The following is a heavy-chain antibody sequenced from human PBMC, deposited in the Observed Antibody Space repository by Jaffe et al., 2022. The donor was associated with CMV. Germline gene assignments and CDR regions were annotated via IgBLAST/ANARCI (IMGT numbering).Heavy chain of an antibody. CDR3: ARGLTIRPHKYFQH. CDR1: GGSFSGYY. D-gene: IGHD4-17*01. Sequence: QVQLQQWGAGLLKPSETLSLTCAVYGGSFSGYYWSWIRQPPGKGLEWIGEINHSGSTNYNPSLKSRVTISVDTSKNQFSLKLSSVTAADTAVYYCARGLTIRPHKYFQHWGQGTLVTVSS. J-gene: IGHJ1*01. V-gene: IGHV4-34*01. CDR2: INHSGST.